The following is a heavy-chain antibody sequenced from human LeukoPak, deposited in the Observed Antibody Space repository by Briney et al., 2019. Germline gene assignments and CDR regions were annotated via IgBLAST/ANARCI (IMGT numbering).Heavy chain of an antibody. CDR2: IWYDGSNK. CDR3: AKSGSMVRGHLRLNAFDI. Sequence: PGGSLRLSCAASGFTFSSYGMHWVRQAPGKGLEGVAVIWYDGSNKYYADSVKGRFTISRDNSKNTLYLQMNSLRAEDTAVYYCAKSGSMVRGHLRLNAFDIWGQGTMVTVSS. V-gene: IGHV3-33*06. J-gene: IGHJ3*02. D-gene: IGHD3-10*01. CDR1: GFTFSSYG.